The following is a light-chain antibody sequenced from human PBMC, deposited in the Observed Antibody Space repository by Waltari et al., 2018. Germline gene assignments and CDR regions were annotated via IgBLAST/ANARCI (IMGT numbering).Light chain of an antibody. CDR2: TNS. CDR3: AAWDDSLNGWV. CDR1: FPSTGSNA. V-gene: IGLV1-44*01. J-gene: IGLJ3*02. Sequence: QSVLTQPPSASGTTGQRVTIPCSGSFPSTGSNAVNWYQQLPGTAPKRLNNTNSQRPSVVPDRFSGSKSCTSASLVISGLQSEDEADYYCAAWDDSLNGWVFGGGTKLTVL.